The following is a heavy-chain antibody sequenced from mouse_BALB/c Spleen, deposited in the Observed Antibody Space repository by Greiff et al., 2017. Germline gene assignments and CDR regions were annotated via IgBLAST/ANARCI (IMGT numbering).Heavy chain of an antibody. Sequence: EVQLVESGGGLVQPGGSRKLSCAASGFTFSSFGMHWVRQAPEKGLEWVAYISSGSSTIYYADTVKGRFTISRDNPKNTLFLQMTSLRSEDTAMYYCARGYYYWGQGTSVTVSS. J-gene: IGHJ4*01. D-gene: IGHD1-2*01. CDR1: GFTFSSFG. V-gene: IGHV5-17*02. CDR2: ISSGSSTI. CDR3: ARGYYY.